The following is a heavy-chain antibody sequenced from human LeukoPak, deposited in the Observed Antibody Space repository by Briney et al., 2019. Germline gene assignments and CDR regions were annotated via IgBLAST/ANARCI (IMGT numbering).Heavy chain of an antibody. Sequence: GGSLRLSCAAAGFTFSSYGMHWVRQAPGKGLEWVAVISYDGSNKYYADSVKGRFTISRDNSKNTLYLQMNSLRAEDTAVYYCAKVSAVVVVAGPSYGMDVWGKGTTVTVSS. D-gene: IGHD2-15*01. CDR2: ISYDGSNK. CDR1: GFTFSSYG. CDR3: AKVSAVVVVAGPSYGMDV. V-gene: IGHV3-30*18. J-gene: IGHJ6*04.